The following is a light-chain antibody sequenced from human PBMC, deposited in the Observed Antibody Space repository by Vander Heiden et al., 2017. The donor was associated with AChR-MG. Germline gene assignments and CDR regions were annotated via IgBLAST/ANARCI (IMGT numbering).Light chain of an antibody. Sequence: QSVLTQPPSVSGAPRQRVTISCTGSSSNIGAGYDVHWYQQLPGTAPKLLIHGNSNRPSGVPDRFSGSKSGASASLAITGLQADDEGDYYCQSHDSSLSGRAVFGTGTKVTVL. CDR1: SSNIGAGYD. CDR2: GNS. J-gene: IGLJ1*01. CDR3: QSHDSSLSGRAV. V-gene: IGLV1-40*03.